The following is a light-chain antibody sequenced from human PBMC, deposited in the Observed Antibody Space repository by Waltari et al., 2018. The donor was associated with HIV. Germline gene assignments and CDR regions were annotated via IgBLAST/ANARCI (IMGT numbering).Light chain of an antibody. V-gene: IGKV1-33*01. CDR3: QKYNDHALT. Sequence: DIQMTQSPSSLSASVGDRVTITCQASQAISNYLNWYQQKPGTAPKLLIYDASLLYPGVPSRFSGSGSGTYFTLTISRLQPEDIATYYCQKYNDHALTFGGGTKVQI. J-gene: IGKJ4*01. CDR1: QAISNY. CDR2: DAS.